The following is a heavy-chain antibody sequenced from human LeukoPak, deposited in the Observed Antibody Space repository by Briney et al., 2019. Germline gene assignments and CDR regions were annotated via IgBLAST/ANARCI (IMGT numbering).Heavy chain of an antibody. J-gene: IGHJ4*02. CDR1: GCSISSYY. CDR3: ARQRGNSNYDLFDY. CDR2: IYYSGST. Sequence: SATLSLTCTVSGCSISSYYWSWIRQPPGKGLEWIGYIYYSGSTNYNPSLKSRDTISVDPSKNQFSLKLSSVTATDTAVYYCARQRGNSNYDLFDYWGQGTLVTVSS. V-gene: IGHV4-59*08. D-gene: IGHD4-11*01.